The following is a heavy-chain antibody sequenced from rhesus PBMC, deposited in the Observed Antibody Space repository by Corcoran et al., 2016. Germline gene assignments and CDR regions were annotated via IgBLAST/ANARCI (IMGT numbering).Heavy chain of an antibody. Sequence: QLQLQESGPGLVKPSETLSLTCAVSGYSISGYYWSWIRQAPGKVLEWIGYITYSGSTSYNPSLKSRVTISRDTSKNQFSLKLSSVTAADTAVYYCARDITVAGGFDYWGQGVLVTVSS. CDR1: GYSISGYY. V-gene: IGHV4-122*02. J-gene: IGHJ4*01. CDR3: ARDITVAGGFDY. D-gene: IGHD4-29*01. CDR2: ITYSGST.